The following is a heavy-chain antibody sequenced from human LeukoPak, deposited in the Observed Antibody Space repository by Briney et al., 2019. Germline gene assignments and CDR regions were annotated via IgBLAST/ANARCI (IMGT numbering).Heavy chain of an antibody. CDR1: GGSISSYY. V-gene: IGHV4-59*01. Sequence: PSETLSLTCTVSGGSISSYYWSWIRQPPGKGLEWIGYIYYSGSTNYNPSLKSRVTISVDTSKNQLSLKLSPVTAADTAVYYCARACSSTSCYPHYYYYGMDVWGQGTTVTVSS. J-gene: IGHJ6*02. D-gene: IGHD2-2*01. CDR2: IYYSGST. CDR3: ARACSSTSCYPHYYYYGMDV.